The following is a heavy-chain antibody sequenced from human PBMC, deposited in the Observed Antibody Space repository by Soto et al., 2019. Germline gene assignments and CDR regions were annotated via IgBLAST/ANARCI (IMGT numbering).Heavy chain of an antibody. CDR2: IYYSGST. D-gene: IGHD3-10*01. J-gene: IGHJ4*02. CDR1: GGSISSGGYY. CDR3: ARRGNFYGSGTYYIYFDY. Sequence: PSETLSLTCTVSGGSISSGGYYWSWIRQHPGKGLEWIGYIYYSGSTYYNPSLKSRLTISVDTSKNQFSLKLSSVTAADTAVYYCARRGNFYGSGTYYIYFDYWGQGTLVTVSS. V-gene: IGHV4-31*03.